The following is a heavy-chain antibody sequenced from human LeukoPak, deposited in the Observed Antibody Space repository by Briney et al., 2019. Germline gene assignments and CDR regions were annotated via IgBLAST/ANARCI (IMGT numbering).Heavy chain of an antibody. V-gene: IGHV5-51*01. J-gene: IGHJ3*02. D-gene: IGHD3-9*01. CDR1: GYSFTSYW. CDR3: ARHRVAGYYIRDDAFDI. Sequence: GASLQISCKGSGYSFTSYWIGWVRQLPGKGLEWMGIIYPGDSDTRYSPSFQGQVTISADKSISTAYLQWSSLRASDTAMYYCARHRVAGYYIRDDAFDIWGQGTMVTVSS. CDR2: IYPGDSDT.